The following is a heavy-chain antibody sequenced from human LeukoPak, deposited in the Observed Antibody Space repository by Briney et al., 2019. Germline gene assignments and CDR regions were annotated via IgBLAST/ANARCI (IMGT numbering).Heavy chain of an antibody. J-gene: IGHJ4*02. CDR3: ARGPPNGYNYGPFEY. CDR1: NGSFSVYY. Sequence: SETLSLTCAVSNGSFSVYYWAWIRQPPGKGLEWIGEIDHSGDTNSSPSLQSRLIMSVDTTKKQFSLRLNSVTAADTAMYFCARGPPNGYNYGPFEYWGQGVQVTVSS. V-gene: IGHV4-34*01. CDR2: IDHSGDT. D-gene: IGHD5-18*01.